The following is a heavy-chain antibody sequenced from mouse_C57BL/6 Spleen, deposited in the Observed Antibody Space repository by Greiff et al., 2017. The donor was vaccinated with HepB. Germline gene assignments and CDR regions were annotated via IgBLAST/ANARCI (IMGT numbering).Heavy chain of an antibody. Sequence: QVQLQQPGAELVKPGASVKLSCKASGYTFTSYWMQWVKQRPGQGLEWIGEIDPSDSYTNYNQKFKGKATLTVDTSSSTAYMQLSSLTSEDSAVYYCARYGSSYLYSYFDVWGTGTTVTVSS. V-gene: IGHV1-50*01. CDR2: IDPSDSYT. CDR3: ARYGSSYLYSYFDV. CDR1: GYTFTSYW. J-gene: IGHJ1*03. D-gene: IGHD1-1*01.